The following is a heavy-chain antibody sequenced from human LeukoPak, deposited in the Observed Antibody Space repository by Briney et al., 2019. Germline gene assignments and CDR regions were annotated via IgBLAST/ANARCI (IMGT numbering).Heavy chain of an antibody. CDR3: VSSIVGATHASDI. V-gene: IGHV3-64D*09. Sequence: PGGSLRLSCSASGFTFSSYVMHWVRQAPGKGLEYVSAISSNGGSTYYADSVKGRFTISRDNSKNTLYLQMSSLRAEDTAVYYCVSSIVGATHASDIWGQGTMVTVSS. CDR2: ISSNGGST. D-gene: IGHD1-26*01. CDR1: GFTFSSYV. J-gene: IGHJ3*02.